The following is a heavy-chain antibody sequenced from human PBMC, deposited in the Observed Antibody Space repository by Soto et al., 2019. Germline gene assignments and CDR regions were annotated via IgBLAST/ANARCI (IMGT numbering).Heavy chain of an antibody. D-gene: IGHD1-1*01. Sequence: SETLSLTCAASGGSISRGGYSWNWILQPPGKGLEWIGYIYHSGSTLYNPSLKSRVTISVDKSKNQFSLKLTSVTAADTAVYYCARDQLEGNWFYPWGQGTLVTVSS. CDR3: ARDQLEGNWFYP. V-gene: IGHV4-30-2*01. CDR1: GGSISRGGYS. CDR2: IYHSGST. J-gene: IGHJ5*02.